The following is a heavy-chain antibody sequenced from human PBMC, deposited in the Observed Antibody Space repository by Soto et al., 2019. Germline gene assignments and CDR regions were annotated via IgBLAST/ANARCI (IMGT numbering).Heavy chain of an antibody. CDR3: ARVSGYCSSTSCYVLFESHTTPNYGMDV. Sequence: ASVKVSCKASGYTFTSYGISWVRQAPGQGLEWMGWISAYNGNTNYAQKLQGRVTMTTDTSTSTAYMELRSLRSDDTAVYYCARVSGYCSSTSCYVLFESHTTPNYGMDVWGQGTTVTVSS. CDR2: ISAYNGNT. V-gene: IGHV1-18*01. D-gene: IGHD2-2*01. J-gene: IGHJ6*02. CDR1: GYTFTSYG.